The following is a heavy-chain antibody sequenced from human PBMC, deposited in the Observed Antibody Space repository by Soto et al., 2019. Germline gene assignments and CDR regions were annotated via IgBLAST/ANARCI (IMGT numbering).Heavy chain of an antibody. V-gene: IGHV1-18*01. CDR3: ARDQNYYDSSGYPGGYYYYGMDV. Sequence: GASVKVSCKASGYTFTSYGISWVRQAPGQGLEWMGWISAYNGNTNYAQKLQGRVTMTTDTSTSTAYMELRSLRSDDTAVYYCARDQNYYDSSGYPGGYYYYGMDVWGQGTTVTVS. CDR1: GYTFTSYG. CDR2: ISAYNGNT. D-gene: IGHD3-22*01. J-gene: IGHJ6*02.